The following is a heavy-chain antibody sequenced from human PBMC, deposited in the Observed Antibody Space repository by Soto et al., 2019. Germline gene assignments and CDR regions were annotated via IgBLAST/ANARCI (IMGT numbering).Heavy chain of an antibody. J-gene: IGHJ4*02. CDR2: FNPSGTST. D-gene: IGHD5-18*01. CDR3: ARALPRSSGYSYGALDY. Sequence: QVQLVQSGAEVKKPGASVKVSCKASGYTFTNYYMHWVRQAPGQGLEWMGIFNPSGTSTTYAQKFQGRVTMTRDTSTSTVYMELNSLRSDDTAVYYCARALPRSSGYSYGALDYWGQGTLVTVSS. CDR1: GYTFTNYY. V-gene: IGHV1-46*01.